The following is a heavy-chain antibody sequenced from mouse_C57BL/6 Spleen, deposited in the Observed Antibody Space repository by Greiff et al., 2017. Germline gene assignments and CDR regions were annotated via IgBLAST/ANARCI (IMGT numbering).Heavy chain of an antibody. CDR3: TTPNWDGERFAY. CDR1: GFNIKDYY. V-gene: IGHV14-1*01. J-gene: IGHJ3*01. CDR2: IDPEDGDT. D-gene: IGHD4-1*01. Sequence: VQLQQSGAELVRPGASVKLSCTASGFNIKDYYMHWVKQRPEQGLEWIGRIDPEDGDTEYAPKFQGKATMTADTSSNTAYLQLSSLTSEDTAVYYCTTPNWDGERFAYWGQGTLVTVSA.